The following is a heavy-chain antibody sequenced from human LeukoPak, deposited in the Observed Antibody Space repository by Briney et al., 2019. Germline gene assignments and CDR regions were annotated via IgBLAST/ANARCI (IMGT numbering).Heavy chain of an antibody. V-gene: IGHV3-21*01. CDR3: ARVGDISGYYSSLDY. CDR2: ISSSSSYI. D-gene: IGHD3-22*01. CDR1: GFTFSSYS. J-gene: IGHJ4*02. Sequence: GGSLRLSCAASGFTFSSYSMNWVRQAPGKGLEWVSSISSSSSYIYYADSVKGRFTISRDNAKNSLYLQMNSLRAEDTAVYYCARVGDISGYYSSLDYWGQGTLVTVSS.